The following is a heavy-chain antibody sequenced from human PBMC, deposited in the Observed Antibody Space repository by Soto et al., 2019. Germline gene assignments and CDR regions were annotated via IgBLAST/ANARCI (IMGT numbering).Heavy chain of an antibody. Sequence: QVQLQESGPGLVKPSGTLSLTCAVSGGSISSSNWWSWVRQPPGKGLEWIGEIYHSGSTNYNPSLQSRVTISVDKSKNQFSLKLSSVTAADTAVYYCAREPSYDSSGYVFDYWGQGTLVTVSS. CDR3: AREPSYDSSGYVFDY. J-gene: IGHJ4*02. CDR2: IYHSGST. CDR1: GGSISSSNW. V-gene: IGHV4-4*02. D-gene: IGHD3-22*01.